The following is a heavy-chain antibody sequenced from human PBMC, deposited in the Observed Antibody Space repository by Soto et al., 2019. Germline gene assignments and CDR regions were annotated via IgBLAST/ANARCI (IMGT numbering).Heavy chain of an antibody. D-gene: IGHD6-6*01. CDR1: GYTFTNYD. CDR2: MNPNSGNT. J-gene: IGHJ4*02. Sequence: ASVKVSCKASGYTFTNYDINWVRQASGQGLEWMGWMNPNSGNTGNAQKFQGRVTMTRDTSITTAYMELSSLRSDDTAVYYCARVEYSSAWHSYFDYWGQGTLVTVSS. V-gene: IGHV1-8*01. CDR3: ARVEYSSAWHSYFDY.